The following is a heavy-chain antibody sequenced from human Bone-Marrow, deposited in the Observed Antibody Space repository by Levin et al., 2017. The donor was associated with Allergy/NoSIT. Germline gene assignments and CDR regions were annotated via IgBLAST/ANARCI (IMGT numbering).Heavy chain of an antibody. D-gene: IGHD1-1*01. CDR1: GYNFTGYY. V-gene: IGHV1-2*02. Sequence: GESLKISCKASGYNFTGYYMHWLRQAPGQGLEWMGFINPNSGDTTYTQRFQGRVTLTRDTSITTSYMDLSRLTSDDTATYYCARDPRGATGDHWGQGTLVTVSS. CDR2: INPNSGDT. J-gene: IGHJ4*02. CDR3: ARDPRGATGDH.